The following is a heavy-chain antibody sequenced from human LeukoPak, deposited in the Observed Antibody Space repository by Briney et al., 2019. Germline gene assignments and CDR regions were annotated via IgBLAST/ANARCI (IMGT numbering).Heavy chain of an antibody. D-gene: IGHD5-12*01. CDR3: ARDKGRYSGYDGSLFDY. CDR2: IYTSGST. V-gene: IGHV4-4*07. CDR1: GYSISSSYY. Sequence: NPSETLSLTCTVSGYSISSSYYWSWIRQPAGKGLEWIGRIYTSGSTNYNPSLKSRVTMSVDTSKNQFSLKLSSVTAADTAVYYCARDKGRYSGYDGSLFDYWGQGTLVTVSS. J-gene: IGHJ4*02.